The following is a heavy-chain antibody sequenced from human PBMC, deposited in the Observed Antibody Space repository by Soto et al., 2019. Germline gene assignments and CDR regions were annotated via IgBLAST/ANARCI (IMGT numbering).Heavy chain of an antibody. J-gene: IGHJ4*02. CDR3: ARDRSYDSSGYFRY. D-gene: IGHD3-22*01. CDR2: ISSSGSTI. CDR1: GFTFSDYY. Sequence: PVGSLRLSCAASGFTFSDYYMSWIRQAPGKGLEWVSYISSSGSTIYYADSVKGRFTISRDNAKNSLYLQMNSLRAEDTAVYYCARDRSYDSSGYFRYWGQGTLVTVSS. V-gene: IGHV3-11*01.